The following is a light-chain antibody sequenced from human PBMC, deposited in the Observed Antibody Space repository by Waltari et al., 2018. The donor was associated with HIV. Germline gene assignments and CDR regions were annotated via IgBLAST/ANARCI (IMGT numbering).Light chain of an antibody. J-gene: IGLJ2*01. CDR3: AAWDDSLNGVV. CDR1: SSNIGTNT. V-gene: IGLV1-44*01. CDR2: SNY. Sequence: QSVLTQPPSASGTPGQRVTISCSGSSSNIGTNTVNWYQQLPGTAPKLLIYSNYQRPSGVPDRFSGSKSGTSASLAISGLQSEDEADYYWAAWDDSLNGVVFGGGTKLTVL.